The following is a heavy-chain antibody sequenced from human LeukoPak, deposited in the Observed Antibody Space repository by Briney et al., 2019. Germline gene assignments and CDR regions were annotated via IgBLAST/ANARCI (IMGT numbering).Heavy chain of an antibody. V-gene: IGHV1-2*02. CDR3: AINKVGSSADY. J-gene: IGHJ4*02. CDR2: INCNSGVP. Sequence: ASVRVSCKASEYTFTDSGYYMHWVRQAPGQGLEWMGWINCNSGVPNYAQRFQGRSTMTSDTSISTGYMELSRLKSDDTAIFYCAINKVGSSADYWGQGTLVTVST. D-gene: IGHD1-26*01. CDR1: EYTFTDSGYY.